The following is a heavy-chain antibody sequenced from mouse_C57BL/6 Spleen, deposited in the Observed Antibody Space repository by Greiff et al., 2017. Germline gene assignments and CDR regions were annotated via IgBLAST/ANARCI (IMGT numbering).Heavy chain of an antibody. CDR2: IWRGGST. V-gene: IGHV2-5*01. J-gene: IGHJ1*03. CDR1: GFSLTSYG. D-gene: IGHD2-1*01. Sequence: VQLQQSGPGLVQPSQSLSITCTVSGFSLTSYGVHWVRQSPGKGLEWLGVIWRGGSTDYNAAFMSRLSITKDNSNSQVFFKMNSLQADDTAIYYCAQKTGGYGNYEYFDVWGTGTTVTVSS. CDR3: AQKTGGYGNYEYFDV.